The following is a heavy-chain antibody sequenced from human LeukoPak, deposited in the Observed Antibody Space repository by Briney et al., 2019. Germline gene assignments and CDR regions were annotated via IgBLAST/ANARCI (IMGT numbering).Heavy chain of an antibody. V-gene: IGHV3-9*03. Sequence: GGSLRLSCAASGLTLDDYAMHWVRQAPGKGLEGVSGISWNSGNIVYADSVKGRFTISRDNAKNSLYLRMNSLRAEDMALYYCAKARYSFTSSSVFDYWGQGTLVTVSS. J-gene: IGHJ4*02. CDR2: ISWNSGNI. CDR1: GLTLDDYA. CDR3: AKARYSFTSSSVFDY. D-gene: IGHD2-2*01.